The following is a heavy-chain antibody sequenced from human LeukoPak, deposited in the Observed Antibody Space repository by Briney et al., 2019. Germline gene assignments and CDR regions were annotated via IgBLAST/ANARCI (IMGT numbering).Heavy chain of an antibody. CDR3: ARVGGAAAFDY. Sequence: PSQTLSLTCTVSGGPISSGGYYWSWIRQHPGKVLEWHGYIYYRGSTYYNPSLKSRVTISVDTSKNQFSLKLSSVTAADTAVYYCARVGGAAAFDYWGQGTLVTVSS. CDR2: IYYRGST. CDR1: GGPISSGGYY. V-gene: IGHV4-31*03. D-gene: IGHD2-2*01. J-gene: IGHJ4*02.